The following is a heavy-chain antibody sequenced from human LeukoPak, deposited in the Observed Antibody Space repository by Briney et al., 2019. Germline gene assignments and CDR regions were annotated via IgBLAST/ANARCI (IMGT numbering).Heavy chain of an antibody. J-gene: IGHJ5*02. Sequence: ASVKVSCKASGYTFTSYYMHWVRQAPGQGLGWMGIINPSGGSTSYAQKFQGRVTMTRDTSTSTVYMELSSLRSEDTAVYYCARRQYYYDSSASFDPWGQGTLVTVSS. D-gene: IGHD3-22*01. V-gene: IGHV1-46*01. CDR2: INPSGGST. CDR3: ARRQYYYDSSASFDP. CDR1: GYTFTSYY.